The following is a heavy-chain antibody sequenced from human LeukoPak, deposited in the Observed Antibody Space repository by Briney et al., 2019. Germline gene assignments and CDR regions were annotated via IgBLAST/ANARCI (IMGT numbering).Heavy chain of an antibody. D-gene: IGHD2-21*02. CDR2: ISGDGGST. V-gene: IGHV3-43*02. CDR3: AKDMGYCGGDCYSNWVGFPDY. Sequence: GGSLGLSCAASGFTFDDYAMHWVRQAPGKGLEWVSLISGDGGSTYYADSVKGRFTISRDNSKNSLYLQMNSLRTEDTALYYCAKDMGYCGGDCYSNWVGFPDYWGQGTLVTVSS. CDR1: GFTFDDYA. J-gene: IGHJ4*02.